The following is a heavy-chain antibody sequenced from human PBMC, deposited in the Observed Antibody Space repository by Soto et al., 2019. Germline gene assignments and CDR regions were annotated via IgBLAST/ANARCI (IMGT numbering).Heavy chain of an antibody. V-gene: IGHV3-21*01. Sequence: PGGSLRLSCAASGFTFSSYSMNWVRQAPGKGLEWVPSISSSSSYIYYADSVKGRFTISRDNAKNSLYLQMNSLRAEDTAVYYCARDLAPQQPHNWFDPWGQGTLVTVSS. CDR1: GFTFSSYS. CDR2: ISSSSSYI. J-gene: IGHJ5*02. D-gene: IGHD3-16*01. CDR3: ARDLAPQQPHNWFDP.